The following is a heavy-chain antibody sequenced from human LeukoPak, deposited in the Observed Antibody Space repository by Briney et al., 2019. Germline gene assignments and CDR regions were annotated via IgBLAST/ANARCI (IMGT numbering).Heavy chain of an antibody. CDR2: IKSDGSNS. Sequence: GGSLRLSCAASGFTFSSYAMHWVRQAPGTGLVWVSRIKSDGSNSNYADCVKGRFTISRDNAKNTLYLQMSSLRAEDTAVYHCVRVGGRSSIGGDCWGQGTLVTASS. CDR1: GFTFSSYA. J-gene: IGHJ4*02. V-gene: IGHV3-74*01. CDR3: VRVGGRSSIGGDC. D-gene: IGHD3-10*01.